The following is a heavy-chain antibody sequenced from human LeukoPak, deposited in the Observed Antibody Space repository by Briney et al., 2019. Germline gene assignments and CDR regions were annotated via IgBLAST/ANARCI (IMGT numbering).Heavy chain of an antibody. Sequence: SETLSLTCAISGDFISGSHWWSWVRLPPGKGLEWIGRIYTSGSTNYNPSLKSRVTISVDTSKNQFSLKLSSVTAADTAVYYCARGYSGYDFDYWGQGTLVTVSS. V-gene: IGHV4-4*02. CDR1: GDFISGSHW. D-gene: IGHD5-12*01. CDR3: ARGYSGYDFDY. J-gene: IGHJ4*02. CDR2: IYTSGST.